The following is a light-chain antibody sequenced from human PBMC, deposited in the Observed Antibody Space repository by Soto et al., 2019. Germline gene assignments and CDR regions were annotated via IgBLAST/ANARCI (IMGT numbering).Light chain of an antibody. Sequence: EIVLTQSPATLSLSPGARATLSCRASQSLNNYLAWYQQKPGQAPRLLIYDASERATGVTARFSASGSGTDFTLTISSLEPEDFAVYYCQQRYNWPRFSFGPGTKLDI. J-gene: IGKJ3*01. CDR3: QQRYNWPRFS. V-gene: IGKV3-11*01. CDR2: DAS. CDR1: QSLNNY.